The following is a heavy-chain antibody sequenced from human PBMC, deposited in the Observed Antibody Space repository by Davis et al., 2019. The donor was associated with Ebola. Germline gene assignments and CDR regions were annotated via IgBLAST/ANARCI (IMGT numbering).Heavy chain of an antibody. CDR2: ISISSAFI. V-gene: IGHV3-21*01. D-gene: IGHD6-19*01. Sequence: PGGSLRLSCAASGFTFSTYTMTWVRQAPGKGLEWVSSISISSAFIYYADSVKGRLTVSRDNAKSSLSLQMNSLRAEDTAVYYCAGGESGWDASDIWGRGTMVTVSS. CDR3: AGGESGWDASDI. CDR1: GFTFSTYT. J-gene: IGHJ3*02.